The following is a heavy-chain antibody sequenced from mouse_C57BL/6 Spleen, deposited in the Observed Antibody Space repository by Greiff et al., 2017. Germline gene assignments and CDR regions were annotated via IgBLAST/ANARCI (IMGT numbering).Heavy chain of an antibody. J-gene: IGHJ1*03. D-gene: IGHD1-1*01. CDR2: ISSGSSTI. CDR1: GFTFSDYG. Sequence: EVKLVESGGGLVTPGGSLKLSCAASGFTFSDYGMQWVRQAPEKGLEWVAYISSGSSTISYADTVKGRFNISSDNAKSTLFLQITSLMSEETAMYYCARRGNYYGSSWYFDVWGTGTTVTVSS. CDR3: ARRGNYYGSSWYFDV. V-gene: IGHV5-17*01.